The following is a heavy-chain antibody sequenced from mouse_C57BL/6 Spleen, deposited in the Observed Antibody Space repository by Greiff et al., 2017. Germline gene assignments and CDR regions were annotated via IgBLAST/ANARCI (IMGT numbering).Heavy chain of an antibody. CDR2: IYPGNSDT. D-gene: IGHD2-12*01. J-gene: IGHJ2*01. V-gene: IGHV1-5*01. Sequence: VQLQQSGTVLARPGASVKMSCKTSGYTFTSYWMHWVKQRPGQGLEWIGAIYPGNSDTSYNQKFKGKAKLTAATSASTAYMELSSLTNEDSAVYYCTRGCYQYWGQGTTLTVSA. CDR1: GYTFTSYW. CDR3: TRGCYQY.